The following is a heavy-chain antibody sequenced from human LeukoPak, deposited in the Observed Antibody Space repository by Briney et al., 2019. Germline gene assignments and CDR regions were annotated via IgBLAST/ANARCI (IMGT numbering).Heavy chain of an antibody. Sequence: SVTESCMASGYTFTGYYMHWVRQAPAQGREWMGWINTNSGGTNYAQRFQGSVTMNRDTSISIAYMELSRLRSDDTAVYYCAKSSYSSGWSDYWGQGTLVTVSS. CDR3: AKSSYSSGWSDY. CDR1: GYTFTGYY. D-gene: IGHD6-19*01. CDR2: INTNSGGT. V-gene: IGHV1-2*02. J-gene: IGHJ4*02.